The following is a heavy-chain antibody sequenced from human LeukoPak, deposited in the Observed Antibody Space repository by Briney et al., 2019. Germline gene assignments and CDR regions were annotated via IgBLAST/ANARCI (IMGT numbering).Heavy chain of an antibody. Sequence: GGSLRLSCAASGFTFSSYAMHWVRQAPGKGLEWVAVISYDGSDKYYADSVKGRFTISRDNSKNTLYLQMNSLRAEDTAVYYCARAMIVVVITKGLDYWGQGTLVTVSS. CDR2: ISYDGSDK. CDR1: GFTFSSYA. J-gene: IGHJ4*02. D-gene: IGHD3-22*01. CDR3: ARAMIVVVITKGLDY. V-gene: IGHV3-30-3*01.